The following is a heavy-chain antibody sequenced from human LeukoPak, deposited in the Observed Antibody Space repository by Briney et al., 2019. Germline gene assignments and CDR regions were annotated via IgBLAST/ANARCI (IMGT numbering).Heavy chain of an antibody. CDR1: GFTVSSSY. CDR3: ARGSDGWFAFDY. CDR2: LYSGGET. J-gene: IGHJ4*02. V-gene: IGHV3-66*01. Sequence: GGSLRLSCAASGFTVSSSYMSWVRQAPGKGLEWVSVLYSGGETYYADSVKGRFTISRDNSKHTLYLQMNSLRAEDTAVYYCARGSDGWFAFDYWGQGILVTVSS. D-gene: IGHD6-19*01.